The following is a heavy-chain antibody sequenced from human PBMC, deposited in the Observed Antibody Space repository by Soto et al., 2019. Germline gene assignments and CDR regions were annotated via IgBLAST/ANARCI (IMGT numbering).Heavy chain of an antibody. CDR2: IYWYDDK. V-gene: IGHV2-5*01. Sequence: QITLKESGPTLVKPTQTLTLTCTFSGFSLSTSGVGVGWIRQPPGKALEWLALIYWYDDKRYSPSLKSRLTITKDTSKNQVVLTMTNMDPVDTATYYCAHKVTTCAGLHFDYWGQGTLVTVSS. CDR1: GFSLSTSGVG. D-gene: IGHD4-17*01. J-gene: IGHJ4*02. CDR3: AHKVTTCAGLHFDY.